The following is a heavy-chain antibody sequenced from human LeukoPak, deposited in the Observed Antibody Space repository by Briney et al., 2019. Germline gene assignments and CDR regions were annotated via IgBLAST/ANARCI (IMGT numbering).Heavy chain of an antibody. V-gene: IGHV4-34*01. Sequence: SETLSLTCAVYGGSFSGYYWSWIRQPPGKGLEWIGEINHSGSTNYNPSLKSRVTISVDTSKNQFSLKLSSVTAADTAVYYYARVSGSYYRRYYFDYWGQGTLVTVSS. J-gene: IGHJ4*02. D-gene: IGHD1-26*01. CDR3: ARVSGSYYRRYYFDY. CDR2: INHSGST. CDR1: GGSFSGYY.